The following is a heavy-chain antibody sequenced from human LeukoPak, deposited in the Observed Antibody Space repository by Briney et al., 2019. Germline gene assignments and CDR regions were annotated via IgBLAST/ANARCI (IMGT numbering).Heavy chain of an antibody. CDR1: GGTFSSYA. V-gene: IGHV1-69*01. CDR2: IIPIFGTA. D-gene: IGHD5-18*01. J-gene: IGHJ3*02. Sequence: SVKVSCKASGGTFSSYAISWVRQAPGQGLEWMGGIIPIFGTANYAHKFQGRVTITADESTSTAYMELSSLRSEDTAVYYCARSVDTAMDDAFDIWGQGTMVTVSS. CDR3: ARSVDTAMDDAFDI.